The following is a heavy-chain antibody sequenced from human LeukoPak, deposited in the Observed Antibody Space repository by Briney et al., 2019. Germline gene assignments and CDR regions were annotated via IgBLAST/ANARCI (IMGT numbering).Heavy chain of an antibody. V-gene: IGHV3-30*03. CDR2: ISYDGSNK. J-gene: IGHJ4*02. CDR3: ARTYDSSGYYYFDY. D-gene: IGHD3-22*01. CDR1: GFTFSSYG. Sequence: GGTLRLSCAASGFTFSSYGMHGVRQAPGKGLEWVAVISYDGSNKYYADSVKGRFTISRDNSKNTLYLQMNSLRAENTAVYYCARTYDSSGYYYFDYWGQGTLVTVSS.